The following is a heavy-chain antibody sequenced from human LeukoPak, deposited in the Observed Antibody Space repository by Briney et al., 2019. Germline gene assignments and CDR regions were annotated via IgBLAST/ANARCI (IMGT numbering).Heavy chain of an antibody. CDR3: ARGLGYCSGGSCLAFDY. J-gene: IGHJ4*02. CDR1: GDSISSYY. CDR2: IYTSGST. V-gene: IGHV4-4*07. Sequence: PSETLSLTCTVSGDSISSYYWSWIRQPAGKGLEWIGRIYTSGSTTYNPSLKSRVTMSVDTSKNQLSLKLSSVTAADTAVHYCARGLGYCSGGSCLAFDYWGQGTLVTVSS. D-gene: IGHD2-15*01.